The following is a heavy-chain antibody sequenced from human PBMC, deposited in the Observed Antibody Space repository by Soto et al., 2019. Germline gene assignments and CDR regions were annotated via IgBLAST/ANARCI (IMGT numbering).Heavy chain of an antibody. CDR2: INQDGTEQ. D-gene: IGHD2-2*01. CDR3: ARDHTSPGTTSDR. J-gene: IGHJ5*02. V-gene: IGHV3-7*01. CDR1: GFTFNSYW. Sequence: GGSLRLSCAASGFTFNSYWMSWVRQAPGKGLQWVASINQDGTEQHYVDSVRGRFTVSRDNVRNSLYLQVNSLRVEDTAVYYCARDHTSPGTTSDRWGQGSLVTVSS.